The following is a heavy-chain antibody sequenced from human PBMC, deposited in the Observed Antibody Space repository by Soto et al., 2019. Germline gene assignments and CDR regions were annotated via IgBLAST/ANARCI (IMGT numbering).Heavy chain of an antibody. Sequence: PXESLTISFKGSGYSFAGYWSTLVRQKPGKGLEWMGRIDPSDSQTYYSPSFRGHVTISVTKSITTVFLQWSSLRASDTAMYYCARQIYDSDTGPNFQYYFDSWGQGTPVTVS. D-gene: IGHD3-22*01. CDR1: GYSFAGYW. V-gene: IGHV5-10-1*01. CDR3: ARQIYDSDTGPNFQYYFDS. CDR2: IDPSDSQT. J-gene: IGHJ4*02.